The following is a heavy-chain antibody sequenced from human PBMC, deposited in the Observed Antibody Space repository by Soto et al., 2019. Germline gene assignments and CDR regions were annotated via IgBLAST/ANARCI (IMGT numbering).Heavy chain of an antibody. CDR1: GGSISSSSYY. V-gene: IGHV4-39*01. D-gene: IGHD4-17*01. J-gene: IGHJ6*02. Sequence: QLQLQESGPGLVKPSETLSLTCTVSGGSISSSSYYWGWIRQPPGKGLEWIGSIYYSGSTYYNPSLKSRVTISVDTSKNQFSLKLSSVTAADTAVYYCARLYGGNEYYYYYYGMDVWGQGTTVTVSS. CDR3: ARLYGGNEYYYYYYGMDV. CDR2: IYYSGST.